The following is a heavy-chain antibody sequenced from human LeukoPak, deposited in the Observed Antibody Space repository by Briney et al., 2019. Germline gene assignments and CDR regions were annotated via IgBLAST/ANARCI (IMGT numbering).Heavy chain of an antibody. CDR2: IYYSGSA. CDR1: GGSINNYY. D-gene: IGHD3-22*01. Sequence: SETLSLTCTVSGGSINNYYWSWIRQPPGKGLEYIGYIYYSGSANYNPSLKSRVTISVDPSKNQFSLKLSSVTAADTAVYYCTRNGDYYEKSGYYYLFDFWGQGTLVTVSS. J-gene: IGHJ4*02. V-gene: IGHV4-59*01. CDR3: TRNGDYYEKSGYYYLFDF.